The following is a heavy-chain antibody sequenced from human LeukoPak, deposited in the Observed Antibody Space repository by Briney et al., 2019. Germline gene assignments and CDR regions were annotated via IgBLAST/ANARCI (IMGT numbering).Heavy chain of an antibody. D-gene: IGHD6-13*01. Sequence: SETLSLTCTVSGGSISSYYWSWIRQPPGKGLEWIGYIYYSGSTNYNPSLKSRVTISVDTSKNQFSLKLSSVPAADTAVYYCAREFHTSIAAAGPAEAFYIWGQGTMVTVSS. CDR3: AREFHTSIAAAGPAEAFYI. J-gene: IGHJ3*02. V-gene: IGHV4-59*01. CDR1: GGSISSYY. CDR2: IYYSGST.